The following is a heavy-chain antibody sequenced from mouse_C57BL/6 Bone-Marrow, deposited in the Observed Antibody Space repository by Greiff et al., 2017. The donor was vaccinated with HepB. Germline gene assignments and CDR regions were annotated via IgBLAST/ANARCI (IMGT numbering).Heavy chain of an antibody. CDR3: ARERRGSCYAMDY. J-gene: IGHJ4*01. CDR1: GYTFTSYW. CDR2: IHPNSGST. V-gene: IGHV1-64*01. Sequence: QVQLQQPGAELVKPGASVKLSCKASGYTFTSYWMHWVKQRPGQGLEWIGMIHPNSGSTNYNEKFKSKATLTVDKSSSTSYMQLSSLTSEDSAVYYCARERRGSCYAMDYWGQGTSVTVSS.